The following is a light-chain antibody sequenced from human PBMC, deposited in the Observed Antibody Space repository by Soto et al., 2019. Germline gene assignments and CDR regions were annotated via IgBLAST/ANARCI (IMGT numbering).Light chain of an antibody. J-gene: IGKJ2*01. CDR3: QQSYSTPYT. CDR1: QSISSY. V-gene: IGKV1-39*01. Sequence: DIQMTQSPSSLSASVGDRVTITCRASQSISSYLNWYQQKPGKAPKLLIYAASSLQSGVPSRFSGSRSGTDFTLTISSLQPEDFATYYCQQSYSTPYTFGQGTNLEIK. CDR2: AAS.